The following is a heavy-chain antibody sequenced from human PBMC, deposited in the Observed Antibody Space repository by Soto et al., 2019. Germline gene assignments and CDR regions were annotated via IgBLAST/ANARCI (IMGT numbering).Heavy chain of an antibody. D-gene: IGHD3-16*02. CDR1: GFTVSTNY. CDR3: ARDRYDYIWGTYRSNWHFDL. Sequence: PGGSLRLSCAASGFTVSTNYMSWVRQAPGKGLEWVSVIYSGGTTYYADSVKGRFTLSRHNSNNTIYLQMNSLRPEDTAVYYCARDRYDYIWGTYRSNWHFDLWGRGNLVTVSS. V-gene: IGHV3-53*04. CDR2: IYSGGTT. J-gene: IGHJ2*01.